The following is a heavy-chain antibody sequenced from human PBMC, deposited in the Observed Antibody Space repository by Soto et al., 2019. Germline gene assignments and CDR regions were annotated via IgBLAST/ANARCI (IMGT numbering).Heavy chain of an antibody. CDR3: ARLMRGTGGEAFDI. Sequence: GGSLRLSCAASGFTFRSYSMNWVRQAPGQGLEWISYISSSSSTISYGDSVKGRFAISRDNARNSLSLQMNSLRDEDTAVYYCARLMRGTGGEAFDIWGQGTMATVSS. D-gene: IGHD1-1*01. CDR2: ISSSSSTI. V-gene: IGHV3-48*02. CDR1: GFTFRSYS. J-gene: IGHJ3*02.